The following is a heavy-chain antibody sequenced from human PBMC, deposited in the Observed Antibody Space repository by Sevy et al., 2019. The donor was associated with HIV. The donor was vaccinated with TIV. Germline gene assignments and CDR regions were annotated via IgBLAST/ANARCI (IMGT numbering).Heavy chain of an antibody. CDR3: AKDQTGYYIGFDY. J-gene: IGHJ4*02. V-gene: IGHV3-30*02. CDR1: DFTFDVYG. CDR2: VRYDGSNK. D-gene: IGHD3-9*01. Sequence: GGSLRLSCIASDFTFDVYGMHWVRQAPGKGLEWVAFVRYDGSNKCYAESVKGRFTMSRDYVKNMVYLQMNSLRAEDTAVYYCAKDQTGYYIGFDYWGQGTLVTVSS.